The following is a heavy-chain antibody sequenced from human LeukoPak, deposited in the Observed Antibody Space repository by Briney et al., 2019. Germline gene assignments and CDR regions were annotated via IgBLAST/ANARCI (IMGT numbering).Heavy chain of an antibody. V-gene: IGHV3-7*01. CDR1: GFTFSSYW. CDR3: AKSRLESSPFDY. D-gene: IGHD3-16*01. J-gene: IGHJ4*02. CDR2: IKQDGSEK. Sequence: GGSLRLSCAASGFTFSSYWMSWVRQAPGKGLEWVANIKQDGSEKYHVDSVKGRFTISRDNAKNSLYLQMNSLRAEDTAVYYCAKSRLESSPFDYWGQGTLVTVSS.